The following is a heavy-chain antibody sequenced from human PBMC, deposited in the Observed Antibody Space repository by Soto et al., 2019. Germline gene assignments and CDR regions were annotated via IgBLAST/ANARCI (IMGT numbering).Heavy chain of an antibody. Sequence: SLRLSCAASGFTFSSYAMSWVRQAPGKGLEWVSAISGSGGSTYYADSVKGRFTISRDNSKNTLYLQMNSLRAEDTAVYYCAKGRYDFWSGYLNFYYYMEVWGKGTTVTVSS. CDR1: GFTFSSYA. CDR2: ISGSGGST. V-gene: IGHV3-23*01. J-gene: IGHJ6*03. CDR3: AKGRYDFWSGYLNFYYYMEV. D-gene: IGHD3-3*01.